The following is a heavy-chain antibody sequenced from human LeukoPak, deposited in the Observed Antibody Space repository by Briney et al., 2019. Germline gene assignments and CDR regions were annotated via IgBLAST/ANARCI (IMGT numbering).Heavy chain of an antibody. Sequence: GESLQISCKTSGYSFASYWIGWVRQMPGKGLEWMAIINPGDSDTRYSPSFQGQVTISADKSISTAYLQWTSLKASDTAIYYCARCLGYSYGTGWFDPWGQGTLVTVSS. CDR1: GYSFASYW. V-gene: IGHV5-51*01. J-gene: IGHJ5*02. CDR2: INPGDSDT. CDR3: ARCLGYSYGTGWFDP. D-gene: IGHD5-18*01.